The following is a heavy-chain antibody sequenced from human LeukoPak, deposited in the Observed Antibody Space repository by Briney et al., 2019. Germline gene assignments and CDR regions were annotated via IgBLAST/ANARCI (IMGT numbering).Heavy chain of an antibody. CDR3: VTYYFDSSGPKKNY. V-gene: IGHV4-34*01. CDR1: DGSFSGYY. CDR2: INHSGST. J-gene: IGHJ4*02. D-gene: IGHD3-22*01. Sequence: PSETLPLTCAVYDGSFSGYYWSWIRQPPGKGLEWIGEINHSGSTNYNPSLKSRVTISVDTSKKQFSLKLSSVTAADTAVYYCVTYYFDSSGPKKNYWGQGTLVTVSS.